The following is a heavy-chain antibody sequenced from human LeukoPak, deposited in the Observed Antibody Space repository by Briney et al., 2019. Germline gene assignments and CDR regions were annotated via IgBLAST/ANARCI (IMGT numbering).Heavy chain of an antibody. J-gene: IGHJ5*02. CDR2: ISGSGGST. D-gene: IGHD3-10*01. V-gene: IGHV3-23*01. CDR3: VALWFGELLNWFDP. Sequence: GGSLRLSCAASGFTFSSYAMSWVRQAPGKGLEWVSAISGSGGSTYYADSVKGRFTISRDNSKNTLYLQMNSLRAEDTAVYYCVALWFGELLNWFDPWGQGTPVTVSS. CDR1: GFTFSSYA.